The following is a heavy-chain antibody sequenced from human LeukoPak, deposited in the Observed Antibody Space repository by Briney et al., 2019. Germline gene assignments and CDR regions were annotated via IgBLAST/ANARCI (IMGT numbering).Heavy chain of an antibody. CDR3: AISRDGYNLFYFDY. CDR2: RRYDGSNK. V-gene: IGHV3-30*02. Sequence: GGSLRLSCAAWGFIFRSYGMHWVRQARGKGLEWVAFRRYDGSNKYYADSVKGRFTISRDNSKNTLYLQMNSLRAEDTAVYYCAISRDGYNLFYFDYWGQGTLVTVSS. J-gene: IGHJ4*02. CDR1: GFIFRSYG. D-gene: IGHD5-24*01.